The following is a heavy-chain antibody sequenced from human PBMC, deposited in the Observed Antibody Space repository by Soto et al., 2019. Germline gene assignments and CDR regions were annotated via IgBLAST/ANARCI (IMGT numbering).Heavy chain of an antibody. V-gene: IGHV4-30-4*01. CDR1: GGSISSGDYY. J-gene: IGHJ4*02. Sequence: SETLSLTCTVSGGSISSGDYYWSWIRQPPGKGLEWIGYIYYSGSTYYSPSLKSRVTISVDTSKNQFSLKLSSVTAADTAVYYCARGVEDYDFWSGYSGPFDYWGQGTLVTVSS. CDR2: IYYSGST. D-gene: IGHD3-3*01. CDR3: ARGVEDYDFWSGYSGPFDY.